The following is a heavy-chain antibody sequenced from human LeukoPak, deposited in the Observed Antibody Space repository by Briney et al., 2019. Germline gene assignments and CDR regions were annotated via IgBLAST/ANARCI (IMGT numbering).Heavy chain of an antibody. Sequence: GGPLRLSCAASGFTFSTYAMSWVRQAPGKGLEWVSLITGSGDTTYYADSVKGRFTISRDNSKNTLYLQMNSLRAEDTAIYYCANLKVYAFDIWGQGTMVTVSS. D-gene: IGHD5/OR15-5a*01. CDR2: ITGSGDTT. CDR1: GFTFSTYA. CDR3: ANLKVYAFDI. J-gene: IGHJ3*02. V-gene: IGHV3-23*01.